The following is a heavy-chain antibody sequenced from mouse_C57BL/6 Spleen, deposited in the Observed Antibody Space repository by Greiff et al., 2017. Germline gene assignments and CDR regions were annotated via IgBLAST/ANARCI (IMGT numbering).Heavy chain of an antibody. CDR3: ARRDGYYGYAMDY. CDR2: IDPSDSYT. Sequence: QVQLQQPGAELVMPGASVKLSCKASGYTFTSYWMHWVKQRPGQGLEWIGEIDPSDSYTNYNPKFKGKSTLTVDKSSSTAYMQLSSLTSEDSAVYYCARRDGYYGYAMDYWGQGTSVTVSS. CDR1: GYTFTSYW. J-gene: IGHJ4*01. D-gene: IGHD2-3*01. V-gene: IGHV1-69*01.